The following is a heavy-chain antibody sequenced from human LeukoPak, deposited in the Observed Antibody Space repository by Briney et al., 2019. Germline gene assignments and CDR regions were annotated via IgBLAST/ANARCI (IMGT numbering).Heavy chain of an antibody. CDR3: ATDMGEAGSGSYRFGLDV. CDR2: IRSDGRDT. CDR1: GFTFSSHW. V-gene: IGHV3-74*01. J-gene: IGHJ6*02. D-gene: IGHD3-22*01. Sequence: GGSLRLSCAASGFTFSSHWMYWVRQAPGKGLLWVSRIRSDGRDTTCADSVKGRFTISRDNAKNTLDLQMNSLRAEDTAVYYCATDMGEAGSGSYRFGLDVWGQGTTVTVSS.